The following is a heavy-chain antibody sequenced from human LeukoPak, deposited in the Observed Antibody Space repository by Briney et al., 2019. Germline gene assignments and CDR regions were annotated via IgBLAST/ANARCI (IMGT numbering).Heavy chain of an antibody. CDR3: AHTVRAGGSGPIGRLDY. CDR1: GGTFSSYA. J-gene: IGHJ4*02. V-gene: IGHV1-69*05. D-gene: IGHD2-15*01. Sequence: SVKVSCKASGGTFSSYAISWVRQAPGQGLEWMGRIIPIFGTANYAQKFQGRVTITTDESMSTAYMELSSLRSEDTAVYYCAHTVRAGGSGPIGRLDYWGQGTLVTVSS. CDR2: IIPIFGTA.